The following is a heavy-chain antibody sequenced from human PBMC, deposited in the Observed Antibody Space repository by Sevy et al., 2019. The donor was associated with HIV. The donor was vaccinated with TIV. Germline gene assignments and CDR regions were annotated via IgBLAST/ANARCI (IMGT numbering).Heavy chain of an antibody. V-gene: IGHV3-48*02. CDR2: ISSSSITI. CDR3: ASEIVVAKYFDY. CDR1: GFTFSSYS. J-gene: IGHJ4*02. D-gene: IGHD3-22*01. Sequence: GGSLRLSCAASGFTFSSYSMNWVRQAPGKGLEWVSYISSSSITIYYADSVKGRFTISRDNAKNSLYLQMNSLRDEDTAVYYCASEIVVAKYFDYWGQGTLVTVSS.